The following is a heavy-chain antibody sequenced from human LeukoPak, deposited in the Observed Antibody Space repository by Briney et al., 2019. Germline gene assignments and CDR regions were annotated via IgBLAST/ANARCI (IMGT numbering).Heavy chain of an antibody. J-gene: IGHJ4*02. CDR1: GGSISSYY. Sequence: SETLSLTCTVAGGSISSYYWGWVRQPPGKGLEWIGYIYYSGSTNYNPSLRSRVTISVDTSKNQFSLKLSSVTAADTAVYYCAGDYYDILTGYYPHFDYWGQGTLVTVSS. CDR3: AGDYYDILTGYYPHFDY. CDR2: IYYSGST. D-gene: IGHD3-9*01. V-gene: IGHV4-59*01.